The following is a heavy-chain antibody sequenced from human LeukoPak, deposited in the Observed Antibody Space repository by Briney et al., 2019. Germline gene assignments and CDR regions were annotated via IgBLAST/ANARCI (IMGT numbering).Heavy chain of an antibody. CDR3: ARELGGYSHGPVHY. J-gene: IGHJ4*02. V-gene: IGHV4-38-2*02. CDR2: IYHSGST. Sequence: PSETLSLTCTVSGYSISSGYYWGWIRQPPGKGLEWIGSIYHSGSTYYNPSLKSRVTISVDTSKNQFSLKLSSVTAADTAVYYCARELGGYSHGPVHYWGQGTLVTVSS. D-gene: IGHD5-18*01. CDR1: GYSISSGYY.